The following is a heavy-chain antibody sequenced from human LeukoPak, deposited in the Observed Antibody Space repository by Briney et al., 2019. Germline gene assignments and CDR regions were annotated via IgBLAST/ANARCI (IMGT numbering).Heavy chain of an antibody. CDR1: GFTFSSYE. D-gene: IGHD3-9*01. CDR3: ATDQRYAFDY. CDR2: IRTTAEGAKYA. J-gene: IGHJ4*02. V-gene: IGHV3-48*03. Sequence: GGSLRLSCAASGFTFSSYEMNWVRQAPGKGLEWVSNIRTTAEGAKYAYYADSVKGRVTISRDDGKNTLYLHMNSLRDDDTAVYYCATDQRYAFDYWGQGILVTVSS.